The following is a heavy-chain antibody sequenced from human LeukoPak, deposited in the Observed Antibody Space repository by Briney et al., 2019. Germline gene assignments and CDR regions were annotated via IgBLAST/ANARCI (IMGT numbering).Heavy chain of an antibody. CDR1: GFTFSSYE. CDR2: ISSSGSTI. CDR3: ARRYGSGSFGAFDI. V-gene: IGHV3-48*03. J-gene: IGHJ3*02. D-gene: IGHD3-10*01. Sequence: PGGSLRLSCAASGFTFSSYEMNWVRQAPGKGLEWVSYISSSGSTIYYADSVKGRFTISRDNAKNSLYLQMNSLRAEDTAVYYCARRYGSGSFGAFDIWGQGTMVTVSS.